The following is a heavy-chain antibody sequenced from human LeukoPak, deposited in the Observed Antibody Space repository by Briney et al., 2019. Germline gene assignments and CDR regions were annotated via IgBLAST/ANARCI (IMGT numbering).Heavy chain of an antibody. CDR3: AIRAYCGGDCYPDY. CDR2: INSGGST. Sequence: PGGSLRLSCAASGFTVSSNYMSWVRQAPGKGLEWVSVINSGGSTYYADSVKGRFTISRDNSKNTLYLQMNSLRAEDTAVYYCAIRAYCGGDCYPDYWGQGTLVTVSS. D-gene: IGHD2-21*02. V-gene: IGHV3-66*01. CDR1: GFTVSSNY. J-gene: IGHJ4*02.